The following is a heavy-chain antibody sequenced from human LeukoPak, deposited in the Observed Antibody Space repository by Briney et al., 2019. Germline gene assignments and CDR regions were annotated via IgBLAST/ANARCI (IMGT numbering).Heavy chain of an antibody. CDR3: ARLSETTVTPNWFDP. D-gene: IGHD4-11*01. Sequence: PSETLSLTCTVSGGSISSSSYYWGWIRQPPGKRLEWIGSIYYSGSTYYNPSLKSRVTISVDTSKNQFSLKLSSVTAADTAVYYCARLSETTVTPNWFDPWGQGTLVTVSS. CDR1: GGSISSSSYY. CDR2: IYYSGST. J-gene: IGHJ5*02. V-gene: IGHV4-39*01.